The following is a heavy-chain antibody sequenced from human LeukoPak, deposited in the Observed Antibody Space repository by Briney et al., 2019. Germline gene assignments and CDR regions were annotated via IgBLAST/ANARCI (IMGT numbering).Heavy chain of an antibody. CDR2: ISSSGSTI. CDR1: GFTFSSYE. CDR3: ARVRGILGAFDI. J-gene: IGHJ3*02. V-gene: IGHV3-48*03. Sequence: GGSLRLSCAASGFTFSSYEMNWVRQAPGKGLEWVSYISSSGSTIYYADSVKGRFTISRDNAKNSLYVQMNSLRAEDTAVYHCARVRGILGAFDIWGQGTMVTVSS. D-gene: IGHD1-1*01.